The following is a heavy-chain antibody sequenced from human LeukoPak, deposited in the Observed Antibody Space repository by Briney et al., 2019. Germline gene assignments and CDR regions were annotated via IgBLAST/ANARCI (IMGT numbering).Heavy chain of an antibody. CDR1: GFTHIRYW. V-gene: IGHV3-7*01. J-gene: IGHJ4*02. D-gene: IGHD3-10*01. CDR2: IKEDGSEK. Sequence: GGSLRLSCAASGFTHIRYWMSWVRQAPGKGPEWVANIKEDGSEKYYVDSVKGRFTVSRDNAKNSLYLQMNSLRAADTALYYCARYGSGRPLGYWGQGTLVTVSS. CDR3: ARYGSGRPLGY.